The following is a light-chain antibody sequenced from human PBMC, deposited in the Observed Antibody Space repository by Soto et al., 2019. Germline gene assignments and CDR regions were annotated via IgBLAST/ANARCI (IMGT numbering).Light chain of an antibody. Sequence: EIVMTQSPATLSVSPGERATLSCRASQTVSSKLAWYQQKRGQAPRLLIFGASTRAGGVPARFSGSGSGTEFTVTISSLQSEDSAVYYCQHYSNWPPETFGQGTKVEIK. V-gene: IGKV3-15*01. CDR2: GAS. J-gene: IGKJ1*01. CDR1: QTVSSK. CDR3: QHYSNWPPET.